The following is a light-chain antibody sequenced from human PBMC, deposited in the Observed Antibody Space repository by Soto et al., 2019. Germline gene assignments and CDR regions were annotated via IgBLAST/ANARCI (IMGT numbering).Light chain of an antibody. CDR3: QQYGSSPGT. V-gene: IGKV3-20*01. CDR1: QSVRDSH. J-gene: IGKJ1*01. Sequence: EIVLTQSPGTLSLSPGERATLSCRASQSVRDSHLAWYQQKPGQAPSLLISETSSRATGIPDRFRGSGSGTEFDLTITRVEPEDVAMYFCQQYGSSPGTFGQGTKVQI. CDR2: ETS.